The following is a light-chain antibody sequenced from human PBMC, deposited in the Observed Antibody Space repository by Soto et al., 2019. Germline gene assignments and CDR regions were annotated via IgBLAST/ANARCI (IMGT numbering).Light chain of an antibody. CDR2: GAS. CDR1: QSVSTRS. CDR3: QQYDSSPRT. J-gene: IGKJ1*01. Sequence: EIVLTQSPGTLSLSPGERATLSCRASQSVSTRSLAWYQQKPGQAPRFLISGASSRAADIPDRFSGSGSGTDFTLTINRLQPEDFAVYYCQQYDSSPRTFGQGTKVE. V-gene: IGKV3-20*01.